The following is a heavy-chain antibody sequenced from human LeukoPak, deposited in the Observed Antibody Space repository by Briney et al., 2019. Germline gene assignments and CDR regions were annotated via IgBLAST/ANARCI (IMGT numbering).Heavy chain of an antibody. V-gene: IGHV4-34*01. CDR3: ARDGYSTPDV. CDR1: GGSFSDYY. J-gene: IGHJ6*02. D-gene: IGHD6-13*01. Sequence: SETLSLTCAVYGGSFSDYYWSWIRQPPGKGLEWIGETNHGGSTNYNPSLKSRVTLSVDTSKNQFSLKLTSVTAADTAVYYCARDGYSTPDVWGQGTTVTVSS. CDR2: TNHGGST.